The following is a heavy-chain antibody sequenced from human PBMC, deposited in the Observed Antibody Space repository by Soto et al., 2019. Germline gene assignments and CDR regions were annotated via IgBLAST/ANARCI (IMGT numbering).Heavy chain of an antibody. CDR2: INPSGGST. CDR1: GYTFTSYY. V-gene: IGHV1-46*01. Sequence: QVQLVQSGAEVKKPGASVKVSCKASGYTFTSYYMHWVRQAPGQGLEWMGIINPSGGSTSYAQKFQGRVTMTRDTSTSTVYMELSSLRSEDTAVYYCASAATHPRATYYDFWSGYIYGMDVWGQGTTVTVSS. CDR3: ASAATHPRATYYDFWSGYIYGMDV. J-gene: IGHJ6*02. D-gene: IGHD3-3*01.